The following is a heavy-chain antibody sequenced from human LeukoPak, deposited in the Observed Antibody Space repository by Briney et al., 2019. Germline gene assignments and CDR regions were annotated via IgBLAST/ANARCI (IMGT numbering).Heavy chain of an antibody. V-gene: IGHV3-48*03. D-gene: IGHD6-13*01. CDR2: ISSSGSTI. CDR3: ARPRSSSWYRWFDP. J-gene: IGHJ5*02. Sequence: GGSLRLSCAASGFTFSSYEMNWVRQAPGKGLEWVSYISSSGSTIYYADSVKGRFTISRDNAKNSLYLQMNSLRAEDTAVYYCARPRSSSWYRWFDPWGQGTLVTVSS. CDR1: GFTFSSYE.